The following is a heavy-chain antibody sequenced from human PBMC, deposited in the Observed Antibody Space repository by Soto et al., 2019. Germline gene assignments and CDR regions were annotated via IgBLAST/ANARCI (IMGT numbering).Heavy chain of an antibody. CDR2: INHSGST. CDR1: GGSFSGYY. Sequence: QVQLQQWGAGLLKPSETLSLTCAVYGGSFSGYYWSWIRQPPGKGLEWIGEINHSGSTNYNPSLRRRVTTTVNTNKKQFPKQISSVSADTTVVYCSAQQGRTGTSSNWGQGTPVTVSS. D-gene: IGHD1-26*01. CDR3: AQQGRTGTSSN. J-gene: IGHJ4*02. V-gene: IGHV4-34*01.